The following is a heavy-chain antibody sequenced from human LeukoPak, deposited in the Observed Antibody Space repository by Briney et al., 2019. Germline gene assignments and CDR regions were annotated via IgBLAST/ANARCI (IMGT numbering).Heavy chain of an antibody. CDR2: IWFDGTNK. Sequence: GGSLRLSCAASGFTFSSYAMHWVRQAPGKGLEWVAVIWFDGTNKYYADSVRGRFTISRDNSKNTLYLQMNSLRAEDTAVYYCARDQGYGGYDYCDYWGLGTLVTVSS. D-gene: IGHD5-12*01. J-gene: IGHJ4*02. CDR1: GFTFSSYA. CDR3: ARDQGYGGYDYCDY. V-gene: IGHV3-33*08.